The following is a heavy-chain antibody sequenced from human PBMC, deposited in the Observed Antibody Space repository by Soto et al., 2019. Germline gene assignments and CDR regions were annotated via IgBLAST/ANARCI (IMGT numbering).Heavy chain of an antibody. J-gene: IGHJ4*02. CDR1: GASISSGGYY. Sequence: SETLSLTCTVSGASISSGGYYWTWIRQHPGKGLEWIGDIYHSGSTNYNPSLKSRVTISVDTSKNQFSLKLTSVTAADTAVYYCARDKITGLFDYWGQGTLVTVSS. D-gene: IGHD2-8*02. CDR3: ARDKITGLFDY. CDR2: IYHSGST. V-gene: IGHV4-31*03.